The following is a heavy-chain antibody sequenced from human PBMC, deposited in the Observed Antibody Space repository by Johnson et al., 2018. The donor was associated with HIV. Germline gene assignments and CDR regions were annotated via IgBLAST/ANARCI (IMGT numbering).Heavy chain of an antibody. J-gene: IGHJ3*02. CDR3: AKDGDDGDEADGTKGAFDI. V-gene: IGHV3-15*01. CDR2: IKRKIEGETT. D-gene: IGHD2-2*01. CDR1: GFIFSNVW. Sequence: VQLVESGGGLVKPGGSLRLSCAASGFIFSNVWMTWVRQAPGKGLEWVGRIKRKIEGETTDYAAPVKGRFTISRDDSKNTLYLQMNSLRAEDTALYYCAKDGDDGDEADGTKGAFDIWGQGTMVTVSS.